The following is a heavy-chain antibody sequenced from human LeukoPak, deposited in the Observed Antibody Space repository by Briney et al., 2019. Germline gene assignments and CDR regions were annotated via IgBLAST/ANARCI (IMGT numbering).Heavy chain of an antibody. CDR3: ARDKSRGGKRWFDP. D-gene: IGHD4-23*01. Sequence: PSETLSLTCAVYGGSFSVYYWSWIRQPPGKGLEWIGSIYHSGSTYYNPSLKSRVTISRDTSKNQFSLRLSSVTAADAAVYQCARDKSRGGKRWFDPWGQGALVIVS. J-gene: IGHJ5*02. CDR2: IYHSGST. V-gene: IGHV4-34*01. CDR1: GGSFSVYY.